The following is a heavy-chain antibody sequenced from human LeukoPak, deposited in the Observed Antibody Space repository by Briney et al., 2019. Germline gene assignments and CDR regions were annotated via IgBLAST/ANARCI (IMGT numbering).Heavy chain of an antibody. CDR2: IYYSGST. J-gene: IGHJ4*02. D-gene: IGHD4-17*01. V-gene: IGHV4-30-4*01. Sequence: PSETLSLTCTVSGGSINSGDYYWGWIRQPPGKGLEWIGYIYYSGSTYYTPSLNSRVSISLDTSKNQFSLKLTSVTAADTAVYYCARERRLTAVTWYFDYWGQGTLVTVSS. CDR1: GGSINSGDYY. CDR3: ARERRLTAVTWYFDY.